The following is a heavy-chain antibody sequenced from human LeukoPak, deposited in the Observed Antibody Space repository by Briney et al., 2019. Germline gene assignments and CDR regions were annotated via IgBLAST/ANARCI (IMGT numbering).Heavy chain of an antibody. CDR3: ARAPYGSGNLFYFDY. J-gene: IGHJ4*02. Sequence: HSGGSLRLSCAVSGFTFSSHWMGWARQSPGKGLEWVGNINQNGSEKNYVDSVKGRFTISRDNAKTSLYLQMNSLRDEDTAVYYCARAPYGSGNLFYFDYWGQGTLVTVSS. CDR1: GFTFSSHW. CDR2: INQNGSEK. D-gene: IGHD3-10*01. V-gene: IGHV3-7*01.